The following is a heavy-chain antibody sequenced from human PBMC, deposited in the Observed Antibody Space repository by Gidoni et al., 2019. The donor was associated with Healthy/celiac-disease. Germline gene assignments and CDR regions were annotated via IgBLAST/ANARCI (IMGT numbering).Heavy chain of an antibody. CDR3: ARGNIYDTQSLDY. J-gene: IGHJ4*02. CDR1: GGSISSSRYY. CDR2: IYYSGST. V-gene: IGHV4-39*07. Sequence: QLQLQESGPGLVKPSETLSLTCTVSGGSISSSRYYWGWIRQPPGKGLEWIGSIYYSGSTYYNPSLKSRVTISVDTSKNQFSLKLSSVTAADTAVYYCARGNIYDTQSLDYWGQGTLVTVSS. D-gene: IGHD5-12*01.